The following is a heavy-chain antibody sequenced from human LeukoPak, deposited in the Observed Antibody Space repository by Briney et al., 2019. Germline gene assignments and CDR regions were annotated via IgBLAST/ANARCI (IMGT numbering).Heavy chain of an antibody. CDR2: IYNSGST. CDR3: ARRLRIEGGSRRGDALDM. D-gene: IGHD1-26*01. V-gene: IGHV4-59*08. J-gene: IGHJ3*02. CDR1: GGSMNSYY. Sequence: SETLPLTCTASGGSMNSYYWTWIRQPPGKGLEWIGYIYNSGSTNYNPSLKSRVTISTDTSKKQFSLRVSSVTAADTAVYYCARRLRIEGGSRRGDALDMWGQGTMVTVSS.